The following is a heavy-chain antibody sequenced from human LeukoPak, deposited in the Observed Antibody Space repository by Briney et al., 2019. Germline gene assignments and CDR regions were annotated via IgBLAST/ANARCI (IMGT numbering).Heavy chain of an antibody. CDR2: ISSSSSTI. CDR1: GFTFSSYS. Sequence: PGGSLRLSCAASGFTFSSYSMNWVRQAPGKGLEWVSYISSSSSTIYYADSVKGRFTISRDNSENTLYLQMNSLRAEDTAVYYCAILGEGYDSSGYIDYWGQGALVTVSS. J-gene: IGHJ4*02. D-gene: IGHD3-22*01. CDR3: AILGEGYDSSGYIDY. V-gene: IGHV3-48*01.